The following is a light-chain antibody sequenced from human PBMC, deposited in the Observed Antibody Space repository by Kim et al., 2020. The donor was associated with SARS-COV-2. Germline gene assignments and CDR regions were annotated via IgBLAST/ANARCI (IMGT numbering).Light chain of an antibody. CDR2: QDS. CDR1: KLGDKY. CDR3: QAWDSSIVV. Sequence: VAPGQTASITCSGDKLGDKYACWYQQKPGQSPVLVIYQDSKRPSGIPERFSGSNSGNTATLTISGTQAMDEADYYCQAWDSSIVVFGGGTQLTVL. J-gene: IGLJ2*01. V-gene: IGLV3-1*01.